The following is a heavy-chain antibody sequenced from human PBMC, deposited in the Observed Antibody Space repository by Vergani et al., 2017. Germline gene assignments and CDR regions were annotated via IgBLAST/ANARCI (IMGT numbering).Heavy chain of an antibody. D-gene: IGHD3-22*01. CDR1: GGSFSGYY. J-gene: IGHJ4*02. CDR2: INHSGST. CDR3: ARGIDYYDSSGSQPYEHFDY. V-gene: IGHV4-34*01. Sequence: VQLQQWGAGLLKPSETLSLTCAVYGGSFSGYYWSWIRQPPGKGLEWIGEINHSGSTNYNPSLKSRVTISVDTSKNQFSLKLSSVTAADTAVYYCARGIDYYDSSGSQPYEHFDYWGQGTLVTVSS.